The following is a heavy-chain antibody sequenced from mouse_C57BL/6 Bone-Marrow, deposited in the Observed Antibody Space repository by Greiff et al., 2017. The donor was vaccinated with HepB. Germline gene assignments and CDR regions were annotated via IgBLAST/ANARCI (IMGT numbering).Heavy chain of an antibody. J-gene: IGHJ1*03. D-gene: IGHD2-5*01. CDR2: IRSKSSNYAT. Sequence: VQLKESGGGLVQPKGSLKLSCAASGFTFNTYAMHWVRQAPGKGLEWVARIRSKSSNYATYYADSVKDRFTISRDDSQSMLYLQMNNLKTEDTAMYYCVRDRDYSIYWYFDVWGTGTTVTVSS. CDR1: GFTFNTYA. V-gene: IGHV10-3*01. CDR3: VRDRDYSIYWYFDV.